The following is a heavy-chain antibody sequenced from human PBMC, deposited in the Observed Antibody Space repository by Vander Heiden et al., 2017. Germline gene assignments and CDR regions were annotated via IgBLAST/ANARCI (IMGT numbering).Heavy chain of an antibody. CDR2: FDTEDGET. Sequence: VPLVPSCAGVKDTGTSVKVSDKGSGSNLTELSMHWVRQAPGKELEWMGAFDTEDGETSYAQKFQGRVTMTEDTFREPAYMERRRMRYEEPAVYYCATAGVGDTSYDYWGQGTMITVSS. J-gene: IGHJ4*02. V-gene: IGHV1-24*01. D-gene: IGHD1-26*01. CDR1: GSNLTELS. CDR3: ATAGVGDTSYDY.